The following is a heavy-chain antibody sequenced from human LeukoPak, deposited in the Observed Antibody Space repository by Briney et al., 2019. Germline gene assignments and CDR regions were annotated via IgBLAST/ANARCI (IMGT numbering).Heavy chain of an antibody. V-gene: IGHV1-69*13. CDR1: GGTFSSYA. J-gene: IGHJ4*02. CDR3: ARYAGASAIRHYDY. CDR2: IIPIFGTA. D-gene: IGHD1-26*01. Sequence: SVKVSCKASGGTFSSYAISWVRQAPGHGLEWMGGIIPIFGTANYAQKFQGRVTITADESTSTAYMELSSLRSEDTAVYYCARYAGASAIRHYDYWGQGTLVTVSS.